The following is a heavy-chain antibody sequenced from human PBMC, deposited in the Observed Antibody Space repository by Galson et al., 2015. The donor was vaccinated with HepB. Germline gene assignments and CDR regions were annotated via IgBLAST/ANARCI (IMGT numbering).Heavy chain of an antibody. Sequence: SLRLSCAASGFTFSSYWIHWVRQAPGKGLVWVSRISSDGSSTSYADSLRGRFTVSRDNAKSTLYLQMNSLRVEDTAVYYCARDYGEAGATNAFDVWGLGTMVTVPS. CDR3: ARDYGEAGATNAFDV. J-gene: IGHJ3*01. V-gene: IGHV3-74*01. D-gene: IGHD1-26*01. CDR2: ISSDGSST. CDR1: GFTFSSYW.